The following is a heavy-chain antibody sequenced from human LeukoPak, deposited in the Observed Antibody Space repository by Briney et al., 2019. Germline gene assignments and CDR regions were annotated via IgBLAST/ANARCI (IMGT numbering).Heavy chain of an antibody. J-gene: IGHJ6*02. CDR2: ISSDGTDT. V-gene: IGHV3-74*01. CDR1: GVPFTSYW. Sequence: PGGSLRLSCAASGVPFTSYWMHWVRQAPGKGLVWVSRISSDGTDTTYAASVKGRFTISRDNAKNTLYLQMNSLRAEDTAVYYCASDVNHAMDVWGQGTTVIVSS. CDR3: ASDVNHAMDV.